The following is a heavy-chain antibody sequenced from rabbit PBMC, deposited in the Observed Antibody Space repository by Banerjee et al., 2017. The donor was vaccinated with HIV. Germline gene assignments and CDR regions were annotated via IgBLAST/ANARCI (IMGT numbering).Heavy chain of an antibody. CDR3: AGGDDIGTIDIWKL. D-gene: IGHD4-1*01. Sequence: QSLEESGGDLVKPGASLTLTCTTSGLSFSSSYYMCWVRQAPGKGLESIACIWTDSGVTHYASWAKGRFTVSRTSSTTVTLQMTSPTAADTATYFCAGGDDIGTIDIWKLWGQGTLVTVS. J-gene: IGHJ4*01. V-gene: IGHV1S40*01. CDR2: IWTDSGVT. CDR1: GLSFSSSYY.